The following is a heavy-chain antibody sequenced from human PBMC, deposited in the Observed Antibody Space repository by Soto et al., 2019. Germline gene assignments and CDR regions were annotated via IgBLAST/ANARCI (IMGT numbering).Heavy chain of an antibody. V-gene: IGHV1-2*04. D-gene: IGHD3-10*01. Sequence: AASVKVSCKASGYTFTGYYMHWVRQAPGQGLEWMGWINPNSGGTNYAQKFQGWVTMTRDTSISTAYMELSRLKSDDTAVYYCARGRASGSYYLLDYWGQGTLVTVSS. CDR2: INPNSGGT. CDR1: GYTFTGYY. J-gene: IGHJ4*02. CDR3: ARGRASGSYYLLDY.